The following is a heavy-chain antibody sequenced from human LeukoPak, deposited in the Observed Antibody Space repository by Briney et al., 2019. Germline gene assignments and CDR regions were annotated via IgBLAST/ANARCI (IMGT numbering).Heavy chain of an antibody. CDR1: GYSISSGYY. J-gene: IGHJ4*02. CDR2: IYHSGST. D-gene: IGHD5-24*01. CDR3: ARDWGSGDGYNLDRYYFDY. Sequence: PSETLSLTCAVSGYSISSGYYWGWIRQPPGKGLEWIGSIYHSGSTYYNPSLKGRVTISVDTSKNQFSLKLSSVTAADTAVYYCARDWGSGDGYNLDRYYFDYWGQGTLVTVSS. V-gene: IGHV4-38-2*02.